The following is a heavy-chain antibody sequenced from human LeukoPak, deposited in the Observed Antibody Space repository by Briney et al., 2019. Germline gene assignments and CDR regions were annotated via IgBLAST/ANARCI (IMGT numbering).Heavy chain of an antibody. CDR1: GFTFSSYA. CDR3: AKGMVATILHAFDI. D-gene: IGHD5-24*01. V-gene: IGHV3-23*01. CDR2: ISGSGGST. J-gene: IGHJ3*02. Sequence: TGGCLRLSCAASGFTFSSYAMSWVRQAPGKGLEWVSAISGSGGSTYYADSVKGRFTISRDNSKNTLYLQMNSLRAEDTAVYYCAKGMVATILHAFDIWGQGTMVTVST.